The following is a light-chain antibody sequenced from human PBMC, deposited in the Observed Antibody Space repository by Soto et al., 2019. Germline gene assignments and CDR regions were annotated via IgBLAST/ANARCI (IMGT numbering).Light chain of an antibody. V-gene: IGLV2-14*01. J-gene: IGLJ1*01. CDR2: EVS. CDR1: SSDVGDYKY. CDR3: SSYTTSNTLV. Sequence: QSALTQPASVSGSPGQSITISCTGTSSDVGDYKYVSWYQKHPGKAPKALIYEVSNRPSGVSNRFSGSKSGNTASLTISGLHAEDEADYYCSSYTTSNTLVFGPGTKLTVL.